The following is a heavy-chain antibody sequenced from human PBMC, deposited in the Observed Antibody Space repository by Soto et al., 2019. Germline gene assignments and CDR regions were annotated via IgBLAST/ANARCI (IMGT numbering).Heavy chain of an antibody. Sequence: LSLTCTVSGGSISSGGYYWTWIRQHPGKGLEWIGYIYYSGSTYYNPSLKSRVTMSVDTSKNQFSLKLSSVTAADTAVYYCASSLYYYGSGSYYYYYGMDVWGQGTTVTVSS. CDR2: IYYSGST. CDR1: GGSISSGGYY. V-gene: IGHV4-31*03. J-gene: IGHJ6*02. CDR3: ASSLYYYGSGSYYYYYGMDV. D-gene: IGHD3-10*01.